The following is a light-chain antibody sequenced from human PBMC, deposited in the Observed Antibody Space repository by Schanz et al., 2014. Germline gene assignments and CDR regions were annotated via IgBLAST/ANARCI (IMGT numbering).Light chain of an antibody. V-gene: IGLV2-8*01. J-gene: IGLJ2*01. CDR2: EGS. CDR3: CSYAGNNKLL. CDR1: SSDVGDYNY. Sequence: QSALTQPPSASGSPGQSVTISCTGTSSDVGDYNYVSWYQQHPGKAPKLMIYEGSKRPSGVSNRFSGSGSGNTASLTISGLQAEEEADYYCCSYAGNNKLLFGGGTKVTVL.